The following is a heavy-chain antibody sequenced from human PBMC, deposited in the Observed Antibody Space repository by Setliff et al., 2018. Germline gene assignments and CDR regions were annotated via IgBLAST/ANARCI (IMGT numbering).Heavy chain of an antibody. V-gene: IGHV3-30*04. J-gene: IGHJ4*02. CDR3: AKDRLFPRY. CDR1: GFAFSSYT. Sequence: GESLKISCAASGFAFSSYTMHWVRQAPGKGLELVALISKDGSTKYYADSVKGRFTISRDNYKATLFLQLNSLRPGDAAVYYCAKDRLFPRYWGLGTLVTVSS. CDR2: ISKDGSTK. D-gene: IGHD2-21*01.